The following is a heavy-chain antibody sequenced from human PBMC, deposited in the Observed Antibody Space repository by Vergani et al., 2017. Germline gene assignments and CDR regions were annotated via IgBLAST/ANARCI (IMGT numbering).Heavy chain of an antibody. CDR3: ARDVVSDYYDSSGYPDY. J-gene: IGHJ4*02. CDR2: ISAYNGNT. CDR1: GYTFTSYG. Sequence: QVQLVQSGAEVKKPGASVKVSCKASGYTFTSYGISWVRQAPGQGLEWMGWISAYNGNTNYAQKLQGRVTMTTDTSTSTAYMGLRSLRSDDTAVYYCARDVVSDYYDSSGYPDYWGQGTLVTVSS. D-gene: IGHD3-22*01. V-gene: IGHV1-18*01.